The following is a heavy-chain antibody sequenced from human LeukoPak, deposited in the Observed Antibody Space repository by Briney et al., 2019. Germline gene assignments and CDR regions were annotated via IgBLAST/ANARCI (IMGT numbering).Heavy chain of an antibody. CDR2: IYHSGIT. J-gene: IGHJ4*02. Sequence: SETLSLTCAVSCVSLSSSSWGGWVRQPPEKGLGWVGEIYHSGITNYNPSLRSRVTTSIDKSQNQFSLQLHSVTAADTAVYYCARRGGVTSGNFYVNYFDYWGQGVLVTVSS. CDR1: CVSLSSSSW. V-gene: IGHV4-4*02. CDR3: ARRGGVTSGNFYVNYFDY. D-gene: IGHD3-16*01.